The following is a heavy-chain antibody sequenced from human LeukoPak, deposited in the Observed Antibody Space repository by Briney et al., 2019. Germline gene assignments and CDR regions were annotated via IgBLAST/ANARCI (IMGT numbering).Heavy chain of an antibody. CDR3: ASGESILTGFDY. J-gene: IGHJ4*02. CDR2: ISSSSSYI. Sequence: GGSLRPSCAASGFTFSSYSMNWVRQAPGKGLEWVSSISSSSSYIYYADSVRGRFTISRDNAKNSLYLQMNSLRAEDTAVYYCASGESILTGFDYWGQGTLVTVSS. V-gene: IGHV3-21*01. CDR1: GFTFSSYS. D-gene: IGHD3-9*01.